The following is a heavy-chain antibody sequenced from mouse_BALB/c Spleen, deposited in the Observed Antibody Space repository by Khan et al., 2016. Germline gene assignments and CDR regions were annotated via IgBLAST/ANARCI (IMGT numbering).Heavy chain of an antibody. CDR3: ARSRDGYYSAMDY. V-gene: IGHV1-4*02. J-gene: IGHJ4*01. CDR1: GYTFTRYT. CDR2: INPNSGYT. Sequence: QVQLQQSAAELARPGASVKMSCKASGYTFTRYTMHWVKQRPGQGLEWIGYINPNSGYTEYNQKFKDKTTLTADKSSSTAYMQLSSLTSSDSSVYYCARSRDGYYSAMDYWGPGTSVTVSS. D-gene: IGHD2-3*01.